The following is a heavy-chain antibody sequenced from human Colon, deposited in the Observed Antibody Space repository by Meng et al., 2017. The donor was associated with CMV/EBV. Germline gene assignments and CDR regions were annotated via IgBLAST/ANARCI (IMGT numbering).Heavy chain of an antibody. CDR2: IYFSGST. Sequence: GSLRLSCTVSGGSISGYYWSWIRQPPGRGLEWIGNIYFSGSTNHNPSLKSRVTISVDTSKNQFSLKLTSVTAADTAFYYCARGDCSGGGCYYFDSWGQGSLVTVSS. V-gene: IGHV4-59*01. CDR1: GGSISGYY. J-gene: IGHJ4*02. D-gene: IGHD2-15*01. CDR3: ARGDCSGGGCYYFDS.